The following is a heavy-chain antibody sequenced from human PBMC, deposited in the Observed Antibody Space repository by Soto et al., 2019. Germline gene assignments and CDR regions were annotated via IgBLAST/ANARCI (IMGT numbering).Heavy chain of an antibody. CDR1: GFTFSSYG. J-gene: IGHJ4*02. V-gene: IGHV3-33*01. CDR2: IWYDGSNK. CDR3: AREAVAFPYFDY. Sequence: PGGSLRLSCAASGFTFSSYGMHWVRQAPGKGLEWVAVIWYDGSNKYYADSVKGRFTISRDNSKNTLYLQMNSLRAEDTAVYYCAREAVAFPYFDYWGQGTLVTVSS. D-gene: IGHD6-19*01.